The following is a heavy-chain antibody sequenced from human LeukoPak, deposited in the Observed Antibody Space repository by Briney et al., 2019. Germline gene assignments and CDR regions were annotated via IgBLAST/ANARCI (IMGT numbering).Heavy chain of an antibody. CDR2: ISGSGGST. J-gene: IGHJ3*02. Sequence: GGSLRLSCAASGFTFRSYGMSWVRQAPGKGLEWVSTISGSGGSTYYADSVKGRFTISRDNSKKTLYLQMNNLRAEDTAVYYCAKDRVYYGSSGYTGDALDIWGQGTMVTVSS. CDR1: GFTFRSYG. CDR3: AKDRVYYGSSGYTGDALDI. D-gene: IGHD3-22*01. V-gene: IGHV3-23*01.